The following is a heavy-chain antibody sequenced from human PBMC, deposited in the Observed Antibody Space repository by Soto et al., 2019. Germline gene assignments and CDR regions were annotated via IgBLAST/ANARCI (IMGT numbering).Heavy chain of an antibody. CDR1: GFTFSSYA. V-gene: IGHV3-30-3*01. D-gene: IGHD1-7*01. J-gene: IGHJ6*02. Sequence: GGSLRLSCAASGFTFSSYAMHWVRQAPGKGLEWVAVISYDGSNKYYADSVKGRFTISRDNSKNTLYLQMNSLRAEDTAVYYCARDRGNWNYEGYSCATDVWCQGTTLTGSS. CDR2: ISYDGSNK. CDR3: ARDRGNWNYEGYSCATDV.